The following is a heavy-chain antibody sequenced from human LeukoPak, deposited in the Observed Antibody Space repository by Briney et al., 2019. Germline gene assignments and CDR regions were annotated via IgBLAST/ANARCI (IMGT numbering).Heavy chain of an antibody. CDR2: IYYSGST. J-gene: IGHJ6*02. Sequence: SETLSLTCTVSGGSISSGDYYWSWIRQPPGKGLEWIGYIYYSGSTYYNPSLKSRVTISVDTSKNQFSLMLSSVTAADTAVYYCAREVVVVTAGGMDVWGQGTTVTVSS. D-gene: IGHD2-21*02. CDR1: GGSISSGDYY. V-gene: IGHV4-30-4*01. CDR3: AREVVVVTAGGMDV.